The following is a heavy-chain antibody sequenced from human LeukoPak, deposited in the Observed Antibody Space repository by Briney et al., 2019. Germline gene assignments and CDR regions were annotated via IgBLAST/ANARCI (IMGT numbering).Heavy chain of an antibody. V-gene: IGHV3-9*01. CDR1: GFTFDDYA. D-gene: IGHD3-22*01. CDR3: AKSPGDSSGSLDY. Sequence: GRSLRLSCAASGFTFDDYAMHWVRQAPGKGLEWVSGISWNSGSIGYADSVRGRFTISRDNAKNSLYLQMNSLRAEDTALYYRAKSPGDSSGSLDYWGQGTLVTVSS. J-gene: IGHJ4*02. CDR2: ISWNSGSI.